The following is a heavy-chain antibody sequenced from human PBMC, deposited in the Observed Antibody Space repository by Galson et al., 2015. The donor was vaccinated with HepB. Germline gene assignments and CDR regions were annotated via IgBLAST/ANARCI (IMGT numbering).Heavy chain of an antibody. D-gene: IGHD3-16*01. J-gene: IGHJ4*02. CDR2: IVSSSGST. Sequence: SLRLSCAASGFTLSSYTMTWVRQAPGKGLEWVSHIVSSSGSTYYADSVRGRFTISRDGARNSMYLLMNSLRVEDTAMYYCVRERGGYFYDYWGQGTLVTVSS. V-gene: IGHV3-48*04. CDR3: VRERGGYFYDY. CDR1: GFTLSSYT.